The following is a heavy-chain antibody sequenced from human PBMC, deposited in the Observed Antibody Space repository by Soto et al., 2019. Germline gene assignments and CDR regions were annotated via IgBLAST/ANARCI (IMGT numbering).Heavy chain of an antibody. Sequence: GVLRLSCTASGFTFGDYAMSWFRQAPGKGLEWVGFIRSKAYGGTTEYAASVKGRFTISRDDSKSIAYLQMNSLKTEDTAVYYCTRDLASSSIDYWGQGTLVTVSS. V-gene: IGHV3-49*03. J-gene: IGHJ4*02. CDR1: GFTFGDYA. CDR2: IRSKAYGGTT. CDR3: TRDLASSSIDY. D-gene: IGHD6-13*01.